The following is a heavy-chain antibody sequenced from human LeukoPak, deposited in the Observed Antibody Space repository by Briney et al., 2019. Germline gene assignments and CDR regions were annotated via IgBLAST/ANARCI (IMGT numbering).Heavy chain of an antibody. CDR2: IYTSGST. J-gene: IGHJ6*03. V-gene: IGHV4-61*02. Sequence: SETLSLTCTVSGGSISSGSYYWSWIRQPAGKGLEWIGRIYTSGSTNYNPSLKSRVTISVDTSKNQFSLKLSSVTDADTAVYYCARDTLLLRYFDWSPMDVWGKGTTVTVSS. CDR1: GGSISSGSYY. CDR3: ARDTLLLRYFDWSPMDV. D-gene: IGHD3-9*01.